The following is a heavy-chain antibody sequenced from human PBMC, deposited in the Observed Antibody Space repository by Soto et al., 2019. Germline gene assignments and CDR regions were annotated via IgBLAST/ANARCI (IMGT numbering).Heavy chain of an antibody. Sequence: SQTLSLTCAISGDSVSSNSAAWNWIRQSPSRGLEWLGRTYYRSKWYNDYAVSVKSRITINPDTSKNQFSLQLNSVTPEDTAVYYCARAYYDFWPAAPYYYYMDVWGKGTTVTVSS. J-gene: IGHJ6*03. V-gene: IGHV6-1*01. D-gene: IGHD3-3*01. CDR3: ARAYYDFWPAAPYYYYMDV. CDR1: GDSVSSNSAA. CDR2: TYYRSKWYN.